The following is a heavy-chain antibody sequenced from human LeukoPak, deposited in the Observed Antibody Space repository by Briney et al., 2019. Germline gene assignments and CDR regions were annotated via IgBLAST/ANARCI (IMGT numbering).Heavy chain of an antibody. J-gene: IGHJ4*02. Sequence: GGSLRLSCAASGFTFSSYSMNWFGQAPGKGLEWVSVIYSGGSTDYADSVKGRFTISRDNSKNTLYLQMNSLRAEDTAVYYCARQEMATIVWGQGTLVTVSS. D-gene: IGHD5-24*01. CDR2: IYSGGST. CDR1: GFTFSSYS. V-gene: IGHV3-66*04. CDR3: ARQEMATIV.